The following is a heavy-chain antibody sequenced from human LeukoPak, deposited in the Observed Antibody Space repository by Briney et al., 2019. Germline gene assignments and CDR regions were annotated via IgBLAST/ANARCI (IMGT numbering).Heavy chain of an antibody. CDR3: ARQGGEYYSDSRGYYYYFDY. J-gene: IGHJ4*02. CDR2: IYYSGST. Sequence: SETLSLTCTVSDGSISSYYWSWIRQPPGKGLEWIGYIYYSGSTKYNPSLRGRLTMSVDTSKNQFSLKLSSVSAADTAVYYCARQGGEYYSDSRGYYYYFDYWGQGTLVTVSS. CDR1: DGSISSYY. D-gene: IGHD3-22*01. V-gene: IGHV4-59*08.